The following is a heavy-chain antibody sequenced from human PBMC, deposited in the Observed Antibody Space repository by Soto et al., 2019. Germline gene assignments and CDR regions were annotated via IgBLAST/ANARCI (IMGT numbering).Heavy chain of an antibody. CDR1: GDSVSSNSAA. CDR3: ARAPGGWPDCSSTSCYYYYMDV. J-gene: IGHJ6*03. CDR2: TYYRSKWYN. D-gene: IGHD2-2*01. Sequence: SQTLSLTCAISGDSVSSNSAAWNWIRQSPSRGLEWLGRTYYRSKWYNDYAVSVKSRITINPDTSKNQFSLQLNSVTPEDTAVYYCARAPGGWPDCSSTSCYYYYMDVWGKGTTVTVS. V-gene: IGHV6-1*01.